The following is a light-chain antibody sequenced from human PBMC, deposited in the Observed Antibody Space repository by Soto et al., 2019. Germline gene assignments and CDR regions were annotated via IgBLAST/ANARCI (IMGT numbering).Light chain of an antibody. CDR2: AAS. J-gene: IGKJ5*01. CDR3: QQYNNWIT. Sequence: EIVMTQSPATLSVSPVERATLSCRASQSISINLAWYQQKPGQAPRLLIYAASNRATGVPARFSGSWSGTEFTLTISSLQSEDFAVYYCQQYNNWITFGQGTRLEIK. V-gene: IGKV3-15*01. CDR1: QSISIN.